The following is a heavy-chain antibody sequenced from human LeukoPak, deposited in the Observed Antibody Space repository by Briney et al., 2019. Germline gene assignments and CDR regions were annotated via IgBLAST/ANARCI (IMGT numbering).Heavy chain of an antibody. Sequence: SETLSLTCAVYGGSFSGYCWSWIRQPPGKGLEWIGEINHSGSTNYNPSLKSRVTVSVDTSKNQFSLKLSSVTAADTAVYYCARGRSRGSGSPLDYWGQGTLVTVSS. CDR3: ARGRSRGSGSPLDY. D-gene: IGHD3-10*01. V-gene: IGHV4-34*01. CDR1: GGSFSGYC. CDR2: INHSGST. J-gene: IGHJ4*02.